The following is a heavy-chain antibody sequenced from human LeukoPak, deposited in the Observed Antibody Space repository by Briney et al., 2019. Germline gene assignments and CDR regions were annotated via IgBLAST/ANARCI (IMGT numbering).Heavy chain of an antibody. CDR1: GFTFTTYE. V-gene: IGHV3-48*03. CDR2: ITSSGDIK. D-gene: IGHD3-10*01. Sequence: GGSLRLSCATSGFTFTTYEMNWVRQAPGKGLEWVSYITSSGDIKTYADPVKGRFTMSRDDAKNSVYLQMNSLRPEDTAVYYCARDIYGDEDFDYWGQGNLVSVSS. J-gene: IGHJ4*02. CDR3: ARDIYGDEDFDY.